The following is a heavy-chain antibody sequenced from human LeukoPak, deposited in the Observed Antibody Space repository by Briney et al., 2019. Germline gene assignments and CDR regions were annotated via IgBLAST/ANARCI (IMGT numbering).Heavy chain of an antibody. J-gene: IGHJ4*02. V-gene: IGHV3-30*15. Sequence: GRSLRLSCAPSGFTLCSYAMLGVRQAPGKGLERVAVISYDGSNKYYADSVKGRFTISRDNSKNTLYLQMSSLRAEDTDVYYCARVYDTPIPQPFDYWGQGTLVTVSS. CDR2: ISYDGSNK. CDR3: ARVYDTPIPQPFDY. CDR1: GFTLCSYA. D-gene: IGHD3-3*01.